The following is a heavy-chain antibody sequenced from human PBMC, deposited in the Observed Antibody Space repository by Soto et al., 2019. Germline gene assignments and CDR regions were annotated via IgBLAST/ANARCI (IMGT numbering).Heavy chain of an antibody. D-gene: IGHD2-2*01. CDR2: IHYSGTT. Sequence: VQLQESGPGLVKPSETLSLTCTVSGTSISSYYWSWIRQPPGKGLERIANIHYSGTTNYNPSIATRVTLSVDTSKNQFTLKMTSVTAAYRAMDFYSCYNSYARDYWGRGTLGHGLL. J-gene: IGHJ4*02. CDR3: SCYNSYARDY. CDR1: GTSISSYY. V-gene: IGHV4-59*01.